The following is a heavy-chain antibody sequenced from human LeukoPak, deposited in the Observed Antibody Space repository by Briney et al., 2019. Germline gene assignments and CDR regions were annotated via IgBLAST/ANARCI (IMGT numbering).Heavy chain of an antibody. J-gene: IGHJ4*02. CDR1: GGSISSGSYY. V-gene: IGHV4-61*02. CDR2: IYTSGST. Sequence: PSETLSLTCTVSGGSISSGSYYWSWIRQPAGKGLEWIGRIYTSGSTNYNPSLKSRVTMSVDTSKNQFSLRLNSVTAADTAVYYCARDLAQTPWDYWGQGTLVTVSA. CDR3: ARDLAQTPWDY.